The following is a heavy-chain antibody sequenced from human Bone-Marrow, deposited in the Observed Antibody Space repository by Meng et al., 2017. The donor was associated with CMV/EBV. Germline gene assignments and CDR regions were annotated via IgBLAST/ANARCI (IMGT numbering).Heavy chain of an antibody. J-gene: IGHJ4*02. V-gene: IGHV3-23*01. CDR2: ISGSGGSI. D-gene: IGHD6-6*01. CDR1: GFTFSSYA. Sequence: GGSLRLSCAASGFTFSSYAMSWVRQAPGKGLEWVSVISGSGGSIYYADSVKGRFTISRDNSKNTLYLQMNSLRAEDTAVYYCARGAGDSSSGYYFDYWGQGQLVTVYS. CDR3: ARGAGDSSSGYYFDY.